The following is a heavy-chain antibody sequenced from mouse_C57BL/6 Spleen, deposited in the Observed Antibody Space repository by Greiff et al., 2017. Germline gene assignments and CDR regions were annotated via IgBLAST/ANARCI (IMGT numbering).Heavy chain of an antibody. Sequence: QVQLQQSGAELVRPGTSVKVSCKASGYAFTNYLIEWVKQRPGQGLEWIGVINPGSGGTNYNEKFKGKAALTADKSSSTAYMQLSSLTSEDSAVYFCAAGQSFYYYAMDYWGQGTSVTVSS. CDR3: AAGQSFYYYAMDY. V-gene: IGHV1-54*01. J-gene: IGHJ4*01. CDR2: INPGSGGT. CDR1: GYAFTNYL.